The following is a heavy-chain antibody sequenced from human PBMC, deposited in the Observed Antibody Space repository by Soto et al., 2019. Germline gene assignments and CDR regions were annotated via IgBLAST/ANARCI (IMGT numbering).Heavy chain of an antibody. CDR3: ARDLDSSSLDY. D-gene: IGHD6-13*01. CDR1: GGSIISGDYY. Sequence: SETLSLTCTVSGGSIISGDYYWSWIRQPPGKGLEWIGYIYYSGSTYYNPSLKSRVTISVDTSKNQFSLKLSSVTAADTAVYYCARDLDSSSLDYWGQGTLVTVSS. CDR2: IYYSGST. J-gene: IGHJ4*02. V-gene: IGHV4-30-4*01.